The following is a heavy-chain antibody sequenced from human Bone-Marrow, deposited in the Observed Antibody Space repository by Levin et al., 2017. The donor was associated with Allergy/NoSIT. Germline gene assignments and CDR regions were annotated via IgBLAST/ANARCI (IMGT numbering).Heavy chain of an antibody. J-gene: IGHJ4*02. V-gene: IGHV3-74*01. CDR2: INSGERDT. CDR3: ARGGCSSTSCLDY. D-gene: IGHD2-2*01. Sequence: PGGSLRLSCSASGFTFSNYYMHWVRQVPGKGLVWVSYINSGERDTNYADSVKGRFAISRDNAKNTLYLQMNSLGAEDTAVYYCARGGCSSTSCLDYWGQGTLVTVSS. CDR1: GFTFSNYY.